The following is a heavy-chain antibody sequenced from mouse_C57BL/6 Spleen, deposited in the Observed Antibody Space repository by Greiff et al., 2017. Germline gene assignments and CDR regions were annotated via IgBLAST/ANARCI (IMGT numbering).Heavy chain of an antibody. Sequence: QVQLQQSGAELVMPGASVKLSCKASGYTFTSYWMHWVKQRPGQGLEWIGEIDPSDSYTNYNQKFKGKSTLTVDKSSSTVYMQLSSLTSEDSAVYYCARSRETGVAYWGQGTLVTVSA. CDR3: ARSRETGVAY. CDR1: GYTFTSYW. V-gene: IGHV1-69*01. J-gene: IGHJ3*01. CDR2: IDPSDSYT.